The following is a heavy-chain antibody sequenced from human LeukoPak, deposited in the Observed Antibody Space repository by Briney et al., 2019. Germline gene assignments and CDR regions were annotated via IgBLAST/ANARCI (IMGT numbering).Heavy chain of an antibody. J-gene: IGHJ5*02. CDR2: INTNTGDP. CDR3: LREMATPFRAFDP. D-gene: IGHD5-24*01. V-gene: IGHV7-4-1*02. CDR1: GYTFTSYA. Sequence: ASVKVSCKASGYTFTSYAMNWVRQAPGQGLEWMGWINTNTGDPTYAQGFTGRFVFSLDTSVSTAYLQINSLKAEDTAVYYCLREMATPFRAFDPWGQGTLVTVSS.